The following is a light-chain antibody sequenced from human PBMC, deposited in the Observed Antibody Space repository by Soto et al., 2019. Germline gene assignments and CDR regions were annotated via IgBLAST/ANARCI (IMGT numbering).Light chain of an antibody. CDR3: QHYNSYSEA. Sequence: EIVLTQSPGTLSLSPGERATLSCRASQSVSSNLAWYQQKPGQAARLLIYGAATRATGIPARFSGSGSGTEFTLTISSLQPDDFATYYCQHYNSYSEAFGQGTKVYIK. CDR2: GAA. V-gene: IGKV3-15*01. CDR1: QSVSSN. J-gene: IGKJ1*01.